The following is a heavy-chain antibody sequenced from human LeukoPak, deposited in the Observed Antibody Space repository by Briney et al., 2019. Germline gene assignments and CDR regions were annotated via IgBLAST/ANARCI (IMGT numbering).Heavy chain of an antibody. V-gene: IGHV3-7*01. CDR2: IRQDGSQK. CDR3: ARESGSVTSEVDFDY. CDR1: GFTFSSYW. Sequence: GSLRLSSAASGFTFSSYWMSWVRQDPGKGLEWVATIRQDGSQKYYVDSVKGRFTISRDNAKNSLYLQMNSLRADDTAVYYCARESGSVTSEVDFDYWGQGTLVTVSS. D-gene: IGHD4-17*01. J-gene: IGHJ4*02.